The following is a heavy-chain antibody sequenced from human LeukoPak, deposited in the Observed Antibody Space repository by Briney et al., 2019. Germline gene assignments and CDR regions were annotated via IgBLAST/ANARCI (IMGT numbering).Heavy chain of an antibody. CDR2: IKSKTDGGTT. D-gene: IGHD6-13*01. J-gene: IGHJ4*02. Sequence: GGSLRLSCAASGFTFSNYWMHWVRPAPGKGLEWVGRIKSKTDGGTTDYAAPVKGRFTISRDDSKNTLYLQMNSLKTEDTAVYYCTTGIAAAGTVSLLDYWGQGTLVTVSS. CDR1: GFTFSNYW. V-gene: IGHV3-15*01. CDR3: TTGIAAAGTVSLLDY.